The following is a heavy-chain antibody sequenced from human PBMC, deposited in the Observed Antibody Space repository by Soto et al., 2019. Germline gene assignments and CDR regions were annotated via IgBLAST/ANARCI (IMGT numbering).Heavy chain of an antibody. CDR3: ARGLLLDSDY. V-gene: IGHV4-34*01. Sequence: QVQLQQWGAGLLKPSETLSLTCAVYGGSLSGYYWSWIRQPPGKGLEWIGEINHGGGTNYNPSLKSRVTISVDTSKDQFSLELRSASAADTAVYFCARGLLLDSDYWGQGALVNVSS. J-gene: IGHJ4*02. CDR2: INHGGGT. CDR1: GGSLSGYY. D-gene: IGHD1-26*01.